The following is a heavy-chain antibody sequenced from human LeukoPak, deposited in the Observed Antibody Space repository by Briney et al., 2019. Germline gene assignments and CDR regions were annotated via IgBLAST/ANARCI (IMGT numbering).Heavy chain of an antibody. CDR3: AREVYCSSTSCYDRDLNWFDP. J-gene: IGHJ5*02. Sequence: GGSLRLSCAASGFTFSSNWMSWVRQAPGKGLEWVANIKQGGSEQYYVDSVEGRFTISRDNAKNSLYLQMNSLRAEDTAVYYCAREVYCSSTSCYDRDLNWFDPWGQGTLVTVSS. CDR2: IKQGGSEQ. CDR1: GFTFSSNW. D-gene: IGHD2-2*01. V-gene: IGHV3-7*01.